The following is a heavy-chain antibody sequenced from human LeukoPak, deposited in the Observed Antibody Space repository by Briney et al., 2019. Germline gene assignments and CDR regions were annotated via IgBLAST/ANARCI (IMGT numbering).Heavy chain of an antibody. CDR2: IYSGGST. Sequence: GGSLRLSCAASGFTVSSNYMSWVRQAPGKGLEWVSVIYSGGSTYYADSVKGRSTISRHNSKNTLYLQMNSLRAEDTAVYYCAREVGYGDYALDVWGQGTLVTVSS. J-gene: IGHJ4*02. CDR3: AREVGYGDYALDV. CDR1: GFTVSSNY. V-gene: IGHV3-53*04. D-gene: IGHD4-17*01.